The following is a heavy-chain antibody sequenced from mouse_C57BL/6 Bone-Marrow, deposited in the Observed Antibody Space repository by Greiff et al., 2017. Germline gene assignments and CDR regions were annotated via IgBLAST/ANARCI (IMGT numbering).Heavy chain of an antibody. V-gene: IGHV1-42*01. D-gene: IGHD1-1*01. Sequence: VQLQQSGPELVKPGASVKISCKASGYSFTGYYMTWVKQSPETSLEWIGKINPSTGGTTYNQKFKAKATLTVDKSSSPAYMQLTSLTSEDSAVYYWARNDGSSPYYFVYWGQGTTLTVSS. CDR1: GYSFTGYY. CDR2: INPSTGGT. CDR3: ARNDGSSPYYFVY. J-gene: IGHJ2*01.